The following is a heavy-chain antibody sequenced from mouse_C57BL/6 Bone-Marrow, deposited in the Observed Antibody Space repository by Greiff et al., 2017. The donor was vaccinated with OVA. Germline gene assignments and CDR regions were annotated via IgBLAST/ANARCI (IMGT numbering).Heavy chain of an antibody. D-gene: IGHD2-5*01. CDR2: INPYNGGT. V-gene: IGHV1-19*01. CDR1: GYTFTDYY. J-gene: IGHJ2*01. CDR3: ASPSSYYSNYVFDY. Sequence: EVQLQQSGPVLVKPGASVKLSCKASGYTFTDYYMHWVKQSPGKSLEWIGVINPYNGGTSYNQKFKGKATLTVDKSSSTAYLELNSLTSEDSAVYYCASPSSYYSNYVFDYWGQGTTVTVSS.